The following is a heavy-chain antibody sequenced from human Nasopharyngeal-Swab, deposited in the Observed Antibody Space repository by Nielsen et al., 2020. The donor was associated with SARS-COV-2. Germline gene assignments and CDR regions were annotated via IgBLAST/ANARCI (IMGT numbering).Heavy chain of an antibody. D-gene: IGHD2-15*01. CDR3: ARGSPPLGYCSGGSCYSFDY. Sequence: SVKVSCKASGGTFSSYAISWVRQVPGQGLEWMGGIIPIFGTANYAQKFQGRVTITADESTSTAYMELSSLRSEDTAVYYCARGSPPLGYCSGGSCYSFDYWGQGTLVTVSS. CDR1: GGTFSSYA. V-gene: IGHV1-69*13. CDR2: IIPIFGTA. J-gene: IGHJ4*02.